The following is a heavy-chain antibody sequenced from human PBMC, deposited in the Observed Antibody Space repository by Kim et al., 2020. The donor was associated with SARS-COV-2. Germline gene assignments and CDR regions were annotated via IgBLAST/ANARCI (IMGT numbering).Heavy chain of an antibody. Sequence: GGSLRLSGTASGFTFGDYAMSWFRQAPGKGLEWVGFIRSKAYGGTTEYAASVKGRFTISRDDSKSIAYLQMNSLKTEDTAVYYCTRDGQDIVVVVAATVWGFFDYWGQGTLVTVSS. CDR1: GFTFGDYA. CDR3: TRDGQDIVVVVAATVWGFFDY. V-gene: IGHV3-49*03. CDR2: IRSKAYGGTT. J-gene: IGHJ4*02. D-gene: IGHD2-15*01.